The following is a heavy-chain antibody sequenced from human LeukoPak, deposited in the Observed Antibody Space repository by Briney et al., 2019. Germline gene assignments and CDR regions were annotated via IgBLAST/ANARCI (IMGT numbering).Heavy chain of an antibody. CDR2: IWYDGSDK. Sequence: GTSLRLSCAASGFPFSNYAMHWVRQDPGKGLERVAVIWYDGSDKYYGESLKGRFTISRDNSKNTLYLQMNSLRAEDSAVYYCARGPPGDFWTYDYYYYGMDVWGQGTTVTVSS. J-gene: IGHJ6*02. CDR3: ARGPPGDFWTYDYYYYGMDV. V-gene: IGHV3-33*01. D-gene: IGHD3/OR15-3a*01. CDR1: GFPFSNYA.